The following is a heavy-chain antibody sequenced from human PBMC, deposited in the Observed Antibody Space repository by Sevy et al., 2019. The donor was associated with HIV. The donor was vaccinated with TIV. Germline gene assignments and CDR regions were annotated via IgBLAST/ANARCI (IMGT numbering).Heavy chain of an antibody. CDR2: LYSGGNT. D-gene: IGHD1-26*01. CDR1: EFTVSSSY. V-gene: IGHV3-53*01. CDR3: ASGATRSDRAYFDY. Sequence: GGSLRLSCAASEFTVSSSYMSWVRQAPGKGLEWVSILYSGGNTYYAASVMGGFAVSTDNSKNTQYLQMNSLRAEETAVKYCASGATRSDRAYFDYWGQGTLVTVSS. J-gene: IGHJ4*02.